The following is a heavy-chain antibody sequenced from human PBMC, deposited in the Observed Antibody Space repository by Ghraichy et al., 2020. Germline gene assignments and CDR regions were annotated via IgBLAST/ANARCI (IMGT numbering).Heavy chain of an antibody. D-gene: IGHD6-19*01. CDR3: ARVNSAWYIDY. CDR1: TDSMNNFH. V-gene: IGHV4-4*07. Sequence: SQTLSLTCTVSTDSMNNFHWTWLRQPAGKRLEWIGRINTSGTTKYDPSLKSRVTMSLDTSKNQFSVKLSSVTAADTAVYYCARVNSAWYIDYWGQGTLVIVSS. CDR2: INTSGTT. J-gene: IGHJ4*02.